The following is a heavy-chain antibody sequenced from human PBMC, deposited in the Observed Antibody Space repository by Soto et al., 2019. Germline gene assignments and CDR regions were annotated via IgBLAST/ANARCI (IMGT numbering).Heavy chain of an antibody. CDR3: ATDVEYYYDSPSYRWFDP. CDR1: GVSIRAYY. D-gene: IGHD3-10*01. CDR2: IYHSGRT. Sequence: SETLSLTCSVSGVSIRAYYWSWIRHAPGGGLEWIGYIYHSGRTNYNPALKSRVSMSVDTSKDQFFLTLTSVTAADTAVYYCATDVEYYYDSPSYRWFDPLRQESQVTVSS. J-gene: IGHJ5*02. V-gene: IGHV4-59*01.